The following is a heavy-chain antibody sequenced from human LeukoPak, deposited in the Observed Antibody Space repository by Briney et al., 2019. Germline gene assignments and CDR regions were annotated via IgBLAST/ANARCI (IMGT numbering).Heavy chain of an antibody. Sequence: SQTLSLTCTVSGGSISSGGYYWSWIRQPPGKGLEWIGYIYHSGSTYYNPSLKSRVTISVDTSKNQFSLKLSSVTAADTAVYYCASGLYYYDSSGPPAYWGQGTLVTVSS. D-gene: IGHD3-22*01. V-gene: IGHV4-31*03. J-gene: IGHJ4*02. CDR2: IYHSGST. CDR3: ASGLYYYDSSGPPAY. CDR1: GGSISSGGYY.